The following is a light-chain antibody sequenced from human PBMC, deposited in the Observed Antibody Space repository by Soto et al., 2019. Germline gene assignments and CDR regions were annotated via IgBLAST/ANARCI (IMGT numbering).Light chain of an antibody. CDR3: QQYKPYWYT. J-gene: IGKJ2*01. V-gene: IGKV1-5*03. CDR2: KAS. CDR1: QSISSW. Sequence: DIQMTQSPSTLSASVGDRVTITCRASQSISSWLAWYQQKPGKAPKLLIYKASSLEGGVPSRFSGSGSGTEFTLTISSLQPDDFATYYCQQYKPYWYTFGQGTKLEIK.